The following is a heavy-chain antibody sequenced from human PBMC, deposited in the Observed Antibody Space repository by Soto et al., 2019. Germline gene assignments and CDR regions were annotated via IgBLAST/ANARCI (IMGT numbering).Heavy chain of an antibody. Sequence: EVQLGETGGDLIQPGGSLRLSCAASGFTVSSDSMTWFRQAPGKGLEWISIIYSDNNTDYADSVKGRFSISRDTSKNILYLQMNSLRADDTAEYYCARHYSAMGVWGQGNTVTGSS. CDR1: GFTVSSDS. V-gene: IGHV3-53*02. CDR2: IYSDNNT. CDR3: ARHYSAMGV. J-gene: IGHJ6*02.